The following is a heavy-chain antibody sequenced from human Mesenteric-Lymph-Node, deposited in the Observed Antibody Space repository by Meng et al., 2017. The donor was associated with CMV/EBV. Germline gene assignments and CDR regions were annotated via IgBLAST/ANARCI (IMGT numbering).Heavy chain of an antibody. Sequence: GESLKISCAASGFTFSSYSINWVRQAPGKGLEWVSSISSSSSYINYADSVKGRFTISRDNAKNSLYLQMNSLRAEDTAVYYCARGRTMIVVVKYYFDYWGQGTLVTVSS. D-gene: IGHD3-22*01. CDR3: ARGRTMIVVVKYYFDY. V-gene: IGHV3-21*01. CDR2: ISSSSSYI. J-gene: IGHJ4*02. CDR1: GFTFSSYS.